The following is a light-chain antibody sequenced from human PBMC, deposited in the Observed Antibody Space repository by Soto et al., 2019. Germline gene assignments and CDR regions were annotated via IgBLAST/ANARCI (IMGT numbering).Light chain of an antibody. V-gene: IGKV3-11*01. CDR2: DAS. CDR3: QQRSNWWT. Sequence: IVLTQSPGTLSLSPGERGTLSCRASQSVSSYLAWYQQKPGQAPRLLIYDASNRATGIPARFSGSGSGTDFTLTISSLEPEDFAVYYCQQRSNWWTFGQGTKVDIK. CDR1: QSVSSY. J-gene: IGKJ1*01.